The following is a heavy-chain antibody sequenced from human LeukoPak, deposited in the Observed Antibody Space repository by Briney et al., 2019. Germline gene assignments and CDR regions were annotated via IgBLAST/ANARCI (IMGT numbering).Heavy chain of an antibody. CDR3: ARVPSLYSSGWDWFDP. D-gene: IGHD6-19*01. CDR2: ISYDGSNK. J-gene: IGHJ5*02. CDR1: GFTFSSYA. V-gene: IGHV3-30-3*01. Sequence: GRSLRLSCAASGFTFSSYAMHWVRQAPGKGLEWVAVISYDGSNKYYADSVKGRFTISRDNSKNTLYLQMNSLRAEDTAVYYCARVPSLYSSGWDWFDPWGQGTLVTVSS.